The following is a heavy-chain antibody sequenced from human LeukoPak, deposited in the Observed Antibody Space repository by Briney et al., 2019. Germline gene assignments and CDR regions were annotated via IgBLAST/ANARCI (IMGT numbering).Heavy chain of an antibody. J-gene: IGHJ4*02. CDR1: GLTFQNTW. V-gene: IGHV3-53*04. CDR3: ATIGGDYVSFDN. CDR2: IYSGGST. D-gene: IGHD4-17*01. Sequence: GESLRLSCAASGLTFQNTWMHWIRQAPGKGLEWVSVIYSGGSTYYADSVKGRFTISRHNSKNTLYLQMNSLRGEDTAVYYCATIGGDYVSFDNWGQGTLVTVTS.